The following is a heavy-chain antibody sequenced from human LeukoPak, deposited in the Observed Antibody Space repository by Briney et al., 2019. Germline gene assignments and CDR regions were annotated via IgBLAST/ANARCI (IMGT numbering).Heavy chain of an antibody. CDR3: ARQGFGYFDY. D-gene: IGHD3-10*01. CDR2: IYYSGST. CDR1: GGSISSYY. J-gene: IGHJ4*02. V-gene: IGHV4-59*08. Sequence: PSETLSLTCTDSGGSISSYYWSWIRQPPGKGLEWIGYIYYSGSTNYNPSLKSRVTISVDTSKNQFSLKLSSVTAADTAVYYCARQGFGYFDYWGQGTLVTVSS.